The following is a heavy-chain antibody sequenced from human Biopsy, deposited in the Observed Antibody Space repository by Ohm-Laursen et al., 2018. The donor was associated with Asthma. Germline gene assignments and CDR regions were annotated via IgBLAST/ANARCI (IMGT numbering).Heavy chain of an antibody. V-gene: IGHV3-53*01. CDR1: GFAVSRDY. Sequence: GSLRLSCAASGFAVSRDYMFWVRQAPGKGLEWVSVIYSGGTSHTADSVRGRFTISRDYSKNTLYLQMHSLRAEDTAVYYCARVDGVVEPATRMGGMDVWGQGTTVTVSS. D-gene: IGHD2-15*01. CDR2: IYSGGTS. CDR3: ARVDGVVEPATRMGGMDV. J-gene: IGHJ6*02.